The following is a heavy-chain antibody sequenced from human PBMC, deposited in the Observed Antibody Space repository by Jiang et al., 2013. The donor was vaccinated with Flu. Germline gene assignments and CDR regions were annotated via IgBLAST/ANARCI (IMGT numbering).Heavy chain of an antibody. D-gene: IGHD3-10*01. CDR1: S. J-gene: IGHJ4*02. CDR2: FDPEDGET. CDR3: AAATSFGDYLEY. Sequence: SMHWVRQAPGKGLEWMAGFDPEDGETNYAQKFQGRVTMTEDTSTDTTYIYLRSLTSEDTAVYYCAAATSFGDYLEYWGQGTPVIVSS. V-gene: IGHV1-24*01.